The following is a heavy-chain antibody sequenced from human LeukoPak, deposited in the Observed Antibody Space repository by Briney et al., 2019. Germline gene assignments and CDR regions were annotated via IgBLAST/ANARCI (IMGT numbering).Heavy chain of an antibody. Sequence: ASVKVSCKASGYTFASYDINWVRQATGQGLEWMGWMNPNSGNTGYAQKFQGRVTITRNTSISTAYMELSSLRSEDTAVYYCARASEMATITYFDYWGQGTLVTVSS. J-gene: IGHJ4*02. CDR3: ARASEMATITYFDY. D-gene: IGHD5-24*01. CDR2: MNPNSGNT. CDR1: GYTFASYD. V-gene: IGHV1-8*03.